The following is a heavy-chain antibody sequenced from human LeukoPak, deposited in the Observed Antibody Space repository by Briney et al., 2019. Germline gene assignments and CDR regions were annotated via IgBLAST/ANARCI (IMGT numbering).Heavy chain of an antibody. CDR2: INPSGGST. Sequence: ASVKVSCKASGYTFTSYYMHWVRQAPGQGLKWMGIINPSGGSTSYAQKFQGRVTMTRDMSTSTVYMELSSLRSEDTAVYYCARGYCSGGSCYDHDYWGQGTLVTVSS. CDR3: ARGYCSGGSCYDHDY. V-gene: IGHV1-46*01. CDR1: GYTFTSYY. J-gene: IGHJ4*02. D-gene: IGHD2-15*01.